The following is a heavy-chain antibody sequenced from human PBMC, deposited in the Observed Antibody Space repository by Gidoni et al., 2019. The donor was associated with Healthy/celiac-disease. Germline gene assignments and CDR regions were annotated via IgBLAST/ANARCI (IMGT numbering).Heavy chain of an antibody. CDR1: GYPFPSYA. V-gene: IGHV1-3*01. Sequence: QVQLVQSGAEVKKPGASVKVSCKASGYPFPSYAMHWVRQAPGQRLEWMGWINAGNGNTKYSQKFQGRVTITRDTSASTAYMELSSLRSEDTAVYYCARDGYCSGGSCHLGWFDPWGQGTLVTVSS. J-gene: IGHJ5*02. D-gene: IGHD2-15*01. CDR2: INAGNGNT. CDR3: ARDGYCSGGSCHLGWFDP.